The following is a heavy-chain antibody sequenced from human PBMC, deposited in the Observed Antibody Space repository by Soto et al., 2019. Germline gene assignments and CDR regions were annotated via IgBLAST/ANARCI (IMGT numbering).Heavy chain of an antibody. V-gene: IGHV3-11*06. CDR1: GLIFSDSY. CDR3: ATIKSSSWYESEY. D-gene: IGHD6-13*01. CDR2: IGTGTSRA. J-gene: IGHJ4*02. Sequence: QVQLVESGGGWVKPGGSLRLTCAVSGLIFSDSYMSWMRQAPGKGMEWVAYIGTGTSRATYADSVKGRFTISRDDAKNSLYLQMTTLRTEDTAVYFCATIKSSSWYESEYWGQGTRVTVS.